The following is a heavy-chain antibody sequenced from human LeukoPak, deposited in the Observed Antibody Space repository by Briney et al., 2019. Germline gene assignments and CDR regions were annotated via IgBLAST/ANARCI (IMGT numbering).Heavy chain of an antibody. CDR1: GFTFSSYW. Sequence: SGGSLRLSCAASGFTFSSYWMSWVRQAPEKGLVWVANIKQDGSEKYYVDSVKGRFTISRDNSKNTLYLQMNSLRAEDTAVYYCAKRRANGYADPSDYWGQGTLVTVSS. J-gene: IGHJ4*02. D-gene: IGHD2-2*01. CDR2: IKQDGSEK. V-gene: IGHV3-7*03. CDR3: AKRRANGYADPSDY.